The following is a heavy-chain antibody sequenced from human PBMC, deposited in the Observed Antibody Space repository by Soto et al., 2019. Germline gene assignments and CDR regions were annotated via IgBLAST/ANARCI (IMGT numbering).Heavy chain of an antibody. Sequence: EVQLVESGGGLVKPGGSLRLSCAASGFTFSSYSMNWVRQAPGKGLEWVSSISSSSNYIYYADSVKGRFTISRDNAKNSLYLQMNSLRAEDTAVYYCARGGGYCSSTSCYGDAFDIWGQGTMVTVSS. CDR3: ARGGGYCSSTSCYGDAFDI. J-gene: IGHJ3*02. CDR2: ISSSSNYI. V-gene: IGHV3-21*01. CDR1: GFTFSSYS. D-gene: IGHD2-2*01.